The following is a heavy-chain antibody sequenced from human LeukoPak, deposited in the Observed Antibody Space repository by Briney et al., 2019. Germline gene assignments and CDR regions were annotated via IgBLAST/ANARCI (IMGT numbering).Heavy chain of an antibody. CDR3: ARPLGRLLWFGEIDAFDI. Sequence: PGGSLRLSCAASGFTFSSYWMSWVRQAPGKGLEWVANIKQDGSEKYYVDSVKGRFTISRDNAKNSLYLQMNSLRAEDTAVYYCARPLGRLLWFGEIDAFDIWGQGTMVTVSS. CDR2: IKQDGSEK. V-gene: IGHV3-7*01. CDR1: GFTFSSYW. D-gene: IGHD3-10*01. J-gene: IGHJ3*02.